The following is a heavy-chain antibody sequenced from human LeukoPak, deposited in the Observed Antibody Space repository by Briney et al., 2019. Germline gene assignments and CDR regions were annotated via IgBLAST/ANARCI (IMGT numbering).Heavy chain of an antibody. D-gene: IGHD6-6*01. Sequence: SETLSLTCTVSGGSISSYYWSWIRQPPGKGLEWIGYIYYSGSTNYNPSLKSRVTISVDTSKNQFSLKLSSVTAADTAVYYCARRGHSSSGYYYYYYMDVWGKGTTVTVSS. CDR1: GGSISSYY. J-gene: IGHJ6*03. CDR3: ARRGHSSSGYYYYYYMDV. CDR2: IYYSGST. V-gene: IGHV4-59*08.